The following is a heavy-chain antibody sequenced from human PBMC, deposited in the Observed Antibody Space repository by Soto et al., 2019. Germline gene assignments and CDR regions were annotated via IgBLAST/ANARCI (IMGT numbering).Heavy chain of an antibody. Sequence: GGSLRLSCAASGFTFSSYGMHWVRQAPGKGLEWVAVIWYDGSNKYYADSVKGRFTISRDNSKNTLYLQMNSLRAEDTAVYYCARGAYDILSRFEEGSLDYWGRGTLVTLSS. D-gene: IGHD3-9*01. V-gene: IGHV3-33*01. J-gene: IGHJ4*02. CDR1: GFTFSSYG. CDR3: ARGAYDILSRFEEGSLDY. CDR2: IWYDGSNK.